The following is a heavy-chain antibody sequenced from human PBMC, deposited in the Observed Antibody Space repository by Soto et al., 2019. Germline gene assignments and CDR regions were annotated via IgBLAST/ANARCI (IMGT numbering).Heavy chain of an antibody. V-gene: IGHV1-2*04. D-gene: IGHD3-3*01. CDR1: GYTFTGYY. CDR3: ARDQGERGWSGYYHDAFDI. CDR2: INPNSGGT. J-gene: IGHJ3*02. Sequence: ASVKVSCKASGYTFTGYYMHWVRQAPGQGLEWMGWINPNSGGTNYAQKFQGWVTMTRDTSIRTAYMELSRLRSDDTAVYYCARDQGERGWSGYYHDAFDIWGQGTMVTVSS.